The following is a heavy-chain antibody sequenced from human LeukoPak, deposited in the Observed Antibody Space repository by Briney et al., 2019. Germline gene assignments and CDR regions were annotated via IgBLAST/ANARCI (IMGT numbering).Heavy chain of an antibody. Sequence: PGGSLRLSCAPSGFTFSTAWMTWVRQAPGKGLEWLGNINQGGSVTNYVDSVKGRFSISRDNAKNTMYLQMSSLRVEDTAVYYCARGHHSGALDYWGQGTLVTVSS. D-gene: IGHD1-26*01. CDR3: ARGHHSGALDY. CDR1: GFTFSTAW. V-gene: IGHV3-7*01. CDR2: INQGGSVT. J-gene: IGHJ4*02.